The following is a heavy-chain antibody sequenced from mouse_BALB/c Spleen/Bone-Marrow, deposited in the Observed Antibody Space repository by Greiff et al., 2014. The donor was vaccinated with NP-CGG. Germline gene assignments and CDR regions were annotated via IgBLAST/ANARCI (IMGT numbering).Heavy chain of an antibody. V-gene: IGHV1-69*02. CDR1: GYTFTSYW. Sequence: QVQLQQSGAELVKPGASVKLSCKASGYTFTSYWMHWVKQRPGQGLEWNGEIDPSDSYTNYNQKFKGKAALTVDKSSSTAYMQLSSLTSEDSAVYFCARWLLRYYAMDDWGQGTSVTVSS. CDR3: ARWLLRYYAMDD. CDR2: IDPSDSYT. J-gene: IGHJ4*01. D-gene: IGHD2-3*01.